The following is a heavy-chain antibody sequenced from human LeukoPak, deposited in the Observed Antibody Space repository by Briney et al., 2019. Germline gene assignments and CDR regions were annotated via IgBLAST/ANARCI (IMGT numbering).Heavy chain of an antibody. J-gene: IGHJ6*03. CDR3: AKDSSSRHYYYYMDV. V-gene: IGHV3-30*02. CDR2: IRYDGSNK. D-gene: IGHD6-6*01. Sequence: GGSLRLSCAASGFTFSSYGMHWVRQAPGKGLEWVAFIRYDGSNKYYADSVKGRFTISRDNSKNTLYLQMNSLRAEDTAVYYCAKDSSSRHYYYYMDVWGKGTTVTVSS. CDR1: GFTFSSYG.